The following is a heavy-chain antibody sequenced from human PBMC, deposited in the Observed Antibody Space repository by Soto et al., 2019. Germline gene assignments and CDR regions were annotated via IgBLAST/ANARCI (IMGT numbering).Heavy chain of an antibody. CDR1: GYTFTSYD. Sequence: QVQLVQSGAEVKKPGASVKVSCKASGYTFTSYDINWVRQATGQGLEWMGWMNPNSGNTGYAQKFRGRVTMTRNTSISTAYMERSSLRSEDTAVYYCARERTGTTSMDVWGQGTTVTVSS. CDR2: MNPNSGNT. D-gene: IGHD1-1*01. J-gene: IGHJ6*02. CDR3: ARERTGTTSMDV. V-gene: IGHV1-8*01.